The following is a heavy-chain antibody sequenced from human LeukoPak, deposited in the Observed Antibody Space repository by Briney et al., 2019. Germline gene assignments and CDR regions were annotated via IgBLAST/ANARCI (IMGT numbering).Heavy chain of an antibody. Sequence: SETLSLTCVVSGVSISSSNYYWGWIRQPPGKGLEWIGTIYYNGSPSYNPSLKSRGTISADTSKNQFSLKLSSVTAADTAVYYCARWGRDDNNGWFYWGQGTLATVSS. V-gene: IGHV4-39*01. D-gene: IGHD5-24*01. CDR1: GVSISSSNYY. J-gene: IGHJ4*02. CDR2: IYYNGSP. CDR3: ARWGRDDNNGWFY.